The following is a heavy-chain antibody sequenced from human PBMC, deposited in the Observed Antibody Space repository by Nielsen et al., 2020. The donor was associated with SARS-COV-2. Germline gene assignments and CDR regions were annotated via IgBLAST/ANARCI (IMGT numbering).Heavy chain of an antibody. CDR3: ARAVEWELQH. CDR2: ISWNSGSI. J-gene: IGHJ4*02. D-gene: IGHD1-26*01. V-gene: IGHV3-9*01. Sequence: GGSLRLSCAASGFTFDDYAMHWVRQAPGKGLEWVSGISWNSGSIGYADSVKGRFTISRDNAKNSLYLQMNSLRAEDTAVYYCARAVEWELQHWGQGTLVTVSS. CDR1: GFTFDDYA.